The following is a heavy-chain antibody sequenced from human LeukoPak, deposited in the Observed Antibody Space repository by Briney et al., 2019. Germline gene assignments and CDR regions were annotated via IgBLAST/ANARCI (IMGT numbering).Heavy chain of an antibody. V-gene: IGHV1-69*05. CDR1: GGTFISYA. D-gene: IGHD1-26*01. CDR3: ARDLGQATLSDY. J-gene: IGHJ4*02. CDR2: IIPIFGTA. Sequence: SVKVSCKASGGTFISYAISWVRQAPGQGLEWMGRIIPIFGTANYAQKFQGRVTMTRDTSISTAYMELSRLRSDDTAVYYCARDLGQATLSDYWGQGTLVTVSS.